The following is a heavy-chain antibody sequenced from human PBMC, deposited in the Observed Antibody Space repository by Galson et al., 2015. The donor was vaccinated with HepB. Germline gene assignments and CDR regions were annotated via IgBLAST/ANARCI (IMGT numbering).Heavy chain of an antibody. J-gene: IGHJ4*02. V-gene: IGHV3-15*01. CDR2: IKSKTDGGKT. CDR3: TRYYPYYFDY. D-gene: IGHD3-22*01. CDR1: GFTFNSAW. Sequence: SLRLSCAASGFTFNSAWMSWVRQAPGKGLEWVGRIKSKTDGGKTDYATPVKGRFTISRDDSKNTLYLQMSSLKTEDTAVYYCTRYYPYYFDYWGQGTLVTVSS.